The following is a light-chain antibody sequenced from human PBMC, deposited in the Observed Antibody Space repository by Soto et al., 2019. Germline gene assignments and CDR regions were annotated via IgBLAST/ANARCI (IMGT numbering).Light chain of an antibody. CDR1: PSINSW. V-gene: IGKV1-5*03. CDR2: RAS. CDR3: QHYDSYSGT. J-gene: IGKJ3*01. Sequence: DIQMTQSPSTLSASVGDRVTITCRASPSINSWLAWYQQKPGKAPRLLIYRASSLEGGVPSRFSGSGSGAEFTLTISSLQPDDFATYYCQHYDSYSGTFGPGNKVDIK.